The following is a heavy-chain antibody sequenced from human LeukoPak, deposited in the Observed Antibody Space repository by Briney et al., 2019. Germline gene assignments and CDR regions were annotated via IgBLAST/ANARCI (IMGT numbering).Heavy chain of an antibody. CDR2: IIPIFRTT. V-gene: IGHV1-69*01. Sequence: SVKVSCKASGGTFSTYAISWVRQAPGQGLEWMGGIIPIFRTTNYAQKFQGRVTITADESTSTAYMELSSLRSDDTAVYFCASFYCRNSDCYGGYYYMDVWGKGTTVTVSS. CDR1: GGTFSTYA. J-gene: IGHJ6*03. CDR3: ASFYCRNSDCYGGYYYMDV. D-gene: IGHD2-21*02.